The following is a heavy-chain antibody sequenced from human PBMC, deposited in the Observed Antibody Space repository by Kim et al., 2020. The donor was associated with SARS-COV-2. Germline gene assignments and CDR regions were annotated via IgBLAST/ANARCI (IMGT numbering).Heavy chain of an antibody. CDR2: ISAYNGNT. V-gene: IGHV1-18*04. Sequence: ASVKVSCKASGYTFTSYGISWVRQAPGQGLEWMGWISAYNGNTNYAQKLQGRVTMTTDTSTSTAYMELRSLRSDDTAVYYCARWVVRGVATYYYYGMDVWGQGTTVTVSS. CDR1: GYTFTSYG. D-gene: IGHD3-10*01. CDR3: ARWVVRGVATYYYYGMDV. J-gene: IGHJ6*02.